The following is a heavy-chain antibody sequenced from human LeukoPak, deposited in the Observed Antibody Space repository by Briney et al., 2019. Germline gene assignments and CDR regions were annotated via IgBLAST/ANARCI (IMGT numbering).Heavy chain of an antibody. CDR1: GGTFSSYA. CDR3: AGPSGSYAN. Sequence: ASVKVSCKASGGTFSSYAISWVRQAPGQGLEWVGWISAYNGNTNYAQKLQGRVTMTTDTSTSTAYMELRSLRSGDTAVYYCAGPSGSYANWGQGTLVTVSS. V-gene: IGHV1-18*01. D-gene: IGHD3-10*01. CDR2: ISAYNGNT. J-gene: IGHJ4*02.